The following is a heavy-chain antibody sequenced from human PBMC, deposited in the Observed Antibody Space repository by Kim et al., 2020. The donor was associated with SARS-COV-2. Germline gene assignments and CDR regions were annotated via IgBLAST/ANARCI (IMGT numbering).Heavy chain of an antibody. CDR1: GGSISSGDYY. D-gene: IGHD3-22*01. CDR2: IYYSGST. CDR3: ARARSITMIVVVIDAVDI. Sequence: SETLSLTCTVSGGSISSGDYYWSWIRQPPGKGLEWIGYIYYSGSTYYNPSLKSRVTISVDTSKNQFSLKLSSVTAADTAVYYCARARSITMIVVVIDAVDIWGQGTMVTVSS. J-gene: IGHJ3*02. V-gene: IGHV4-30-4*01.